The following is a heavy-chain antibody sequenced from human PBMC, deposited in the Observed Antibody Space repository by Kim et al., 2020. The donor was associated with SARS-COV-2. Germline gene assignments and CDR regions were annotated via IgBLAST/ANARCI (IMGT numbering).Heavy chain of an antibody. CDR2: MNPNSGNT. CDR3: AREKCSSTSCYDYDP. D-gene: IGHD2-2*01. J-gene: IGHJ5*02. CDR1: GYTFTSYD. V-gene: IGHV1-8*01. Sequence: ASVKVSCKASGYTFTSYDINWVRQATGQGLEWMGWMNPNSGNTGYAQKFQGRVTMTRNTSISTAYMELSSRRSEDTAVYYCAREKCSSTSCYDYDPWGQGTLVTVSS.